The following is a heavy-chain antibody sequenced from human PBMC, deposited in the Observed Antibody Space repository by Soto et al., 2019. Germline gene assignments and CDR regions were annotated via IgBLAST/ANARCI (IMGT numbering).Heavy chain of an antibody. CDR1: GFTFSGSA. CDR3: TTLAYCGGDCYSAFDI. CDR2: IRSKANSYAT. J-gene: IGHJ3*02. D-gene: IGHD2-21*02. Sequence: GGSLRLSCAASGFTFSGSAMHWVRQASGKGLEWVGRIRSKANSYATAYAASVKGRFTISRDDSKNTAYLQMNSLKTEDTAVYYCTTLAYCGGDCYSAFDIWGQGTMVTVSS. V-gene: IGHV3-73*01.